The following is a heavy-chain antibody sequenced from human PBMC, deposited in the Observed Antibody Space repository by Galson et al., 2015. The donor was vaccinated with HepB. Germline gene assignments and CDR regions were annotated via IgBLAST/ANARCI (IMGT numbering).Heavy chain of an antibody. CDR3: ARDRAGYCSSTSCYRSDAFDI. CDR2: IKQDGSEK. J-gene: IGHJ3*02. Sequence: SLRLSCAASGFTFSSYWMSWVRQAPGKGLEWVANIKQDGSEKYYVDSVKGRFTISRDNAKNSLYLQMNSLRAEDTAVYYCARDRAGYCSSTSCYRSDAFDIWGQGTMVTVSS. CDR1: GFTFSSYW. V-gene: IGHV3-7*01. D-gene: IGHD2-2*01.